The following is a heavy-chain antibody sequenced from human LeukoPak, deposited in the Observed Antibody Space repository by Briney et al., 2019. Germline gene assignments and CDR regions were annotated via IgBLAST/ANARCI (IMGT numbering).Heavy chain of an antibody. CDR2: ISSSGRTI. Sequence: PGGSLRLSCAASGFTFSDYYMSWIRQAPGKGLEWVSYISSSGRTIYYADSVKGRFTISRDNAKNSLYLQMNSLRAEDTAVYYCAREKKYYYYYMDVWGKGTTVTVSS. CDR1: GFTFSDYY. V-gene: IGHV3-11*01. CDR3: AREKKYYYYYMDV. J-gene: IGHJ6*03.